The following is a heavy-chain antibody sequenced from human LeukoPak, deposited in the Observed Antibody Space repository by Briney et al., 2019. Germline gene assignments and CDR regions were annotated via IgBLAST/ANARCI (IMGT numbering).Heavy chain of an antibody. J-gene: IGHJ4*02. V-gene: IGHV3-21*01. Sequence: GGSLRLSCAASGFTFSSYSMNWVRQAPGKGLEWVSSISSSSSYIYYADSVKGRFTISRDNAKNSLYLQMNSLRAEDTAVYYCARFFFDDFWTLPDYWGQGTLVTVSS. CDR3: ARFFFDDFWTLPDY. CDR1: GFTFSSYS. CDR2: ISSSSSYI. D-gene: IGHD3-3*01.